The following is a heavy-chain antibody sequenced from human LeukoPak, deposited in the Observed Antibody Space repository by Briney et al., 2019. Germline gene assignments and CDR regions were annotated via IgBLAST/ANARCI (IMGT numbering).Heavy chain of an antibody. V-gene: IGHV3-9*01. J-gene: IGHJ4*02. CDR1: GFTFSSYW. CDR2: ISWNSGSI. D-gene: IGHD6-13*01. Sequence: SGGSLRLSCAASGFTFSSYWMTWVRQAPGKGLEWVSGISWNSGSIGYADSVKGRFTISRDNAKNSLYLQMNSLRAEDTALYYCAKDIGGSSSWYHFDYWGQGTLVTVSS. CDR3: AKDIGGSSSWYHFDY.